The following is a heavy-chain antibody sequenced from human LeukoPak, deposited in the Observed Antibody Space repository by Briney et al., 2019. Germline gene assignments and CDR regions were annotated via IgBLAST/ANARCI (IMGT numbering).Heavy chain of an antibody. Sequence: ASVKGSCKASGGTFSSYAISWVRQAPGQGLEWMGGIIPIFGTANYAQKFQGRVTITTDESTSTAYMELSSLRSEDTAVYYCAREARWYFDYWGQGTLVTVSS. J-gene: IGHJ4*02. V-gene: IGHV1-69*05. D-gene: IGHD4-23*01. CDR1: GGTFSSYA. CDR3: AREARWYFDY. CDR2: IIPIFGTA.